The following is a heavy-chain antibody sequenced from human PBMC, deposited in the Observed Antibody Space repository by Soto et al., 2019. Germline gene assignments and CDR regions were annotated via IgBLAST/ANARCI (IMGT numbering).Heavy chain of an antibody. D-gene: IGHD5-12*01. Sequence: XGSLRLSCAASGFTFSSNSFTWVRQAPGKGLEYVSGISIGGDKTWHADSVKGRFTVSRDNSKNTVYLQMNSLRVDDTAVYYCAKWDGYGDQWGQRTLVTVSS. CDR2: ISIGGDKT. V-gene: IGHV3-23*01. J-gene: IGHJ5*02. CDR1: GFTFSSNS. CDR3: AKWDGYGDQ.